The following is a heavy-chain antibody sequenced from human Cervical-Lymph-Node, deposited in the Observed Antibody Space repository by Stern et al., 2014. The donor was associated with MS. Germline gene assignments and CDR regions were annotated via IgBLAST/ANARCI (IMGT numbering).Heavy chain of an antibody. CDR2: IHHSGST. CDR3: ARAWARDGMDV. Sequence: QLQLQESGPGLVKPSGTLSLTCAVSGGPISSSNWWSWVRQPPGKGLEWIGEIHHSGSTNYNPSLQSRVTIPLERSKDQFPLKLSSVTAADTAVYYCARAWARDGMDVWGQGATVTVSS. D-gene: IGHD7-27*01. J-gene: IGHJ6*02. V-gene: IGHV4-4*02. CDR1: GGPISSSNW.